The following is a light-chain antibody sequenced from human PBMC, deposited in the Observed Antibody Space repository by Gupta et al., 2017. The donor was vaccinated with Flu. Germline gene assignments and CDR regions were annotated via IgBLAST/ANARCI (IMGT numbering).Light chain of an antibody. CDR1: QSLLHTDNKNY. V-gene: IGKV4-1*01. CDR2: WAS. J-gene: IGKJ4*01. CDR3: QQYYSIPLT. Sequence: DIVMTQSPDSLAVSLAERATINCKSTQSLLHTDNKNYCSWYQQKPGQPPKLLISWASIRESGVPDRFSGSGSGTDFTLTISSLQAEDVAVYYCQQYYSIPLTFGGGTKVEIK.